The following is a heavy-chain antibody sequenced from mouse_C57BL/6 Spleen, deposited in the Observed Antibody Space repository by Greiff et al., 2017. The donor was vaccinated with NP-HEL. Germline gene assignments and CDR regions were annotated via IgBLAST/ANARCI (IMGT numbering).Heavy chain of an antibody. J-gene: IGHJ3*01. CDR3: TRRTAQVAWFAY. CDR1: GYTFTDYE. D-gene: IGHD3-2*02. Sequence: QVQLQQSGAELVRPGASVTLSCKASGYTFTDYEMHWVKQTPVHGLEWIGAIDPETGGTAYNQKFKGKAILTADESSSTAYMELRSLTSEDSAVYYCTRRTAQVAWFAYWGQGTLVTVSA. V-gene: IGHV1-15*01. CDR2: IDPETGGT.